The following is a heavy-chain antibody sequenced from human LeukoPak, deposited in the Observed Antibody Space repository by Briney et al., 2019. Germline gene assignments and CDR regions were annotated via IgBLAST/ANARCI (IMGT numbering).Heavy chain of an antibody. CDR3: ARVGYGSGSYSTDY. Sequence: GRSLRLSCAASGFTFGGYDMHWVRQAPGKGLEWVAVIWYDGSNKYYADSVKGRFTISRDNSKNTLYLQMNSLRAEDTAMYYCARVGYGSGSYSTDYWGQETLVTVSS. D-gene: IGHD3-10*01. CDR2: IWYDGSNK. V-gene: IGHV3-33*01. J-gene: IGHJ4*02. CDR1: GFTFGGYD.